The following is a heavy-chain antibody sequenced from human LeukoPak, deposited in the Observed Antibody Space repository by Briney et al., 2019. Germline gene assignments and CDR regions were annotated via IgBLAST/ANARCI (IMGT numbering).Heavy chain of an antibody. CDR3: ASQRIAARRRGAFDI. V-gene: IGHV5-51*01. CDR2: IYPGDSDT. J-gene: IGHJ3*02. CDR1: GESFTSYW. D-gene: IGHD6-6*01. Sequence: GESLKISCKGSGESFTSYWIGRVRQMPGKGLEWMGIIYPGDSDTRYSPSFQGQVTISADKSISTAYLQWSSLKASDTAMYYCASQRIAARRRGAFDIWGQGTLVTVSS.